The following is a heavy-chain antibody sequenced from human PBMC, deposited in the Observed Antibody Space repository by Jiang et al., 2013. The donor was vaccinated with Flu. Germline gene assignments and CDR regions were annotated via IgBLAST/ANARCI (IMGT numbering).Heavy chain of an antibody. J-gene: IGHJ4*02. Sequence: PGLVKPSGTLSLTCTVSGGSISSSTYYWGWIRQPPGKGLEWIGGLYDDGSSYYNPSLKGRVTMSVDTSKSQFSLKLSSVTAADTAAYYCARAQKYSGFELPYFDYWGQGTLVTVSS. CDR2: LYDDGSS. CDR3: ARAQKYSGFELPYFDY. D-gene: IGHD5-12*01. V-gene: IGHV4-39*07. CDR1: GGSISSSTYY.